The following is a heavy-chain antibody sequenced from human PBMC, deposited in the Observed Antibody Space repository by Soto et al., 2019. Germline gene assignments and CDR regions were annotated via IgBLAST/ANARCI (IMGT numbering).Heavy chain of an antibody. D-gene: IGHD3-22*01. CDR3: ASRYYYDSRGYYFYYFDY. Sequence: PGGSLRLSCAASGFTFSSYAMSWVRQAPGKGLEWVSAISGSGGSTYYADSVEGRFTISRDNAKNTLYLQMNSLRAEDTAVYYCASRYYYDSRGYYFYYFDYWGQGTLVTVSS. CDR2: ISGSGGST. CDR1: GFTFSSYA. J-gene: IGHJ4*02. V-gene: IGHV3-23*01.